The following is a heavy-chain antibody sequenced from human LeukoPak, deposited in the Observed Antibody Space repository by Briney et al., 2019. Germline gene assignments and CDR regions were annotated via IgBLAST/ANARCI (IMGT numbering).Heavy chain of an antibody. J-gene: IGHJ6*03. Sequence: SETLSLTCTVSGGSISSHYWSWIRQPPGKGLEWIGYIYYSGSTNYNPSLKSRVTISVDTSKNQFSLKVSSVTAADTAVYYCARGARYYYYYYMDVWGKGTTVTVSS. CDR2: IYYSGST. CDR3: ARGARYYYYYYMDV. D-gene: IGHD6-6*01. V-gene: IGHV4-59*11. CDR1: GGSISSHY.